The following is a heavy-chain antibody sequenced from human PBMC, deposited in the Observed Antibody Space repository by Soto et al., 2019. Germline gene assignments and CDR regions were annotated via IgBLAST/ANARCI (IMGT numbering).Heavy chain of an antibody. CDR2: INSDGRST. V-gene: IGHV3-74*01. CDR3: ARERRDGYNAFDY. Sequence: GSLRLSCAASGFTFSTYWMHWVRQAPGKGLVWVSRINSDGRSTTYADSVKGRFTISRDNAKNTLSLQMNSLRAEDTALYYCARERRDGYNAFDYWGQGTLVTVSS. CDR1: GFTFSTYW. J-gene: IGHJ4*02. D-gene: IGHD5-12*01.